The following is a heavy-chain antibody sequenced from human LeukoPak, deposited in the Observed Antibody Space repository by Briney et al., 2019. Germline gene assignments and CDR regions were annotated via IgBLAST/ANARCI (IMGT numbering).Heavy chain of an antibody. V-gene: IGHV3-23*01. CDR1: GFTFSTYA. Sequence: RSLGLSCAASGFTFSTYAMSWVRQATGQGLDWVSAIICSGGSTYYADSVKGRFTISRDNSKNTLYLQMNSLRAEDTAVYYCAKGVYILTGYPIDYWGQGTLVTVSS. CDR3: AKGVYILTGYPIDY. J-gene: IGHJ4*02. CDR2: IICSGGST. D-gene: IGHD3-9*01.